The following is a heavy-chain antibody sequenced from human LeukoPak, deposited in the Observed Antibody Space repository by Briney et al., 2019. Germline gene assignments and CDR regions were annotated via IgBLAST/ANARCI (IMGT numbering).Heavy chain of an antibody. CDR3: AKDSGSSSWYLFDY. V-gene: IGHV3-9*01. CDR2: ISWNSGSI. CDR1: GFTFDDYA. J-gene: IGHJ4*02. Sequence: GGSLRLSCAASGFTFDDYAMHWVRQAPGKGLEWVSGISWNSGSIGYADSVKGRFTISRDNAKNSLYLQMNSLRAEDTALYYCAKDSGSSSWYLFDYWGQGTLVTVSS. D-gene: IGHD6-13*01.